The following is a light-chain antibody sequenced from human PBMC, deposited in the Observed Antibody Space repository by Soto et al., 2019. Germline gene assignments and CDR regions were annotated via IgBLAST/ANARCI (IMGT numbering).Light chain of an antibody. CDR2: GAS. J-gene: IGKJ4*01. Sequence: EIVITQSPGALSVSLGERATLSCRASQSVNSRYLAWYQQKPGQAPRPIIYGASSRATVIPDRFSGSGSGTDFTLTISRLEPEDFAVYYCQQYGSSPLTFGGGTKVDIK. V-gene: IGKV3-20*01. CDR1: QSVNSRY. CDR3: QQYGSSPLT.